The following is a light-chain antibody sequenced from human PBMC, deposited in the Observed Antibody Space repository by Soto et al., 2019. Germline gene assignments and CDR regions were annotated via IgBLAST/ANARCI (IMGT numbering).Light chain of an antibody. CDR3: HQYGDSPQT. CDR1: QSVGSD. Sequence: EIVMTQSPATLSVSPGERATLSCRASQSVGSDLAWYQQKPGQAPRLVIYGASTRATGIPDRFSGGGSGTDFTLTISRLEPEDFAVYFCHQYGDSPQTFGQGTKVDIK. J-gene: IGKJ1*01. V-gene: IGKV3-20*01. CDR2: GAS.